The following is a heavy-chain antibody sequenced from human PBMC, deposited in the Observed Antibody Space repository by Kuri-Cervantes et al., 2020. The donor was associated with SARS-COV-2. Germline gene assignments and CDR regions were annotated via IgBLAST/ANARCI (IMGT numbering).Heavy chain of an antibody. Sequence: GESLKISCEAPGFTFSNYRMNWVRQAPGKGLEWVSSIISSSSYIYYADSVKGRFTISRDNAKQSLYLQKTSLRAEDTAVYYCASLGFYDFLYYYFYMDVWGKGTTVTVSS. J-gene: IGHJ6*03. V-gene: IGHV3-21*03. CDR2: IISSSSYI. D-gene: IGHD5/OR15-5a*01. CDR3: ASLGFYDFLYYYFYMDV. CDR1: GFTFSNYR.